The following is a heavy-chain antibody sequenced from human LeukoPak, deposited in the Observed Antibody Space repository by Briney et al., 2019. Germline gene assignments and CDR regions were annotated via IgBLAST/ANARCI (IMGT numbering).Heavy chain of an antibody. D-gene: IGHD2-2*02. CDR1: GYTFTSYD. CDR3: ARDPPPYCSSTSCYTFGWFDP. V-gene: IGHV1-8*01. CDR2: MNPNSGNT. J-gene: IGHJ5*02. Sequence: ASVKVSCKASGYTFTSYDINWVRQATGQGLEWMGWMNPNSGNTGYAQKFQGRVTMTRNTSISTAYMEFSSLRSEDTAVYYCARDPPPYCSSTSCYTFGWFDPWGQGTLVTVSS.